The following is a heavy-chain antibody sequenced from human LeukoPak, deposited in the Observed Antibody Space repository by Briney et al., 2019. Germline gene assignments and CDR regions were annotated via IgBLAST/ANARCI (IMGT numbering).Heavy chain of an antibody. V-gene: IGHV3-11*04. CDR3: AREAITFRDSDAFDI. CDR2: ISSSGSTI. Sequence: GGSLRLSCAASGFTFSDYYMSWIRQAPGKGLEWVSYISSSGSTIYYADSVKGRFTISRDNAKNSLYLQMNSLRAEDTAVYYCAREAITFRDSDAFDIWGQGTMVTVSS. D-gene: IGHD2/OR15-2a*01. CDR1: GFTFSDYY. J-gene: IGHJ3*02.